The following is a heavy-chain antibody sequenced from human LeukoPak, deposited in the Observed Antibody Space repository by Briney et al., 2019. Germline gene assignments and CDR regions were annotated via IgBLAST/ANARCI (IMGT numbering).Heavy chain of an antibody. Sequence: ASVKVSCKASGYTFTSYGISWVRQAPGQGPEWMGWISAYNGNTNYAQKLQGRVTMTTDTSTSTAYMELRSLRSDDTAVYYCARDRLYAAAARFDYWGQGTLVTVSP. CDR3: ARDRLYAAAARFDY. D-gene: IGHD6-13*01. J-gene: IGHJ4*02. CDR1: GYTFTSYG. CDR2: ISAYNGNT. V-gene: IGHV1-18*04.